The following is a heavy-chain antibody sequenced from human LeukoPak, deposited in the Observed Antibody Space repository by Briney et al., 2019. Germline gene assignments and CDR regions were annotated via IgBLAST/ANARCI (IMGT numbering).Heavy chain of an antibody. Sequence: ASVKVSCKASGGTFSNYALSWVRQAPGKGVEWMGGTTPIFGSAEYAQNFQGRLTVTTDESTSTAYMEMSSLRSDDTAVYYCAGALFHFDSSGYDMDGYDIWGQGTMVTVSS. CDR1: GGTFSNYA. CDR3: AGALFHFDSSGYDMDGYDI. CDR2: TTPIFGSA. D-gene: IGHD3-22*01. J-gene: IGHJ3*02. V-gene: IGHV1-69*05.